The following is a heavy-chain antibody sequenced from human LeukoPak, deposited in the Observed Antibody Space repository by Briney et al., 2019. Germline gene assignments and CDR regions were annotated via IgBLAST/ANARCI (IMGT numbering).Heavy chain of an antibody. J-gene: IGHJ4*02. CDR3: AGDRGTVTLDY. Sequence: ASVKVSCKASGYTFTSYYMHWVRQAPGQGLEWMGIINPSGGSTSYAQKFQGRVTMTRDMSTSTVYMELSSLRSEDTAVYYCAGDRGTVTLDYWGQGTLVTVSS. CDR2: INPSGGST. CDR1: GYTFTSYY. V-gene: IGHV1-46*01. D-gene: IGHD4-17*01.